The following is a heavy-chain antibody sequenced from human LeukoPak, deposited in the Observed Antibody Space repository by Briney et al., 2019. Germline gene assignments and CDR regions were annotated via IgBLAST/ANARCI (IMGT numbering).Heavy chain of an antibody. CDR3: ARDSSAYYTFDI. Sequence: PGRSLRLSCAASGFTFSSYAMHWVRQAPGKGLEWVSSISSSGGYIFDADSVKGRFTISRDNAKNSLYLQMNSLRAEDTAVYYCARDSSAYYTFDIWGQGTMVTVSS. D-gene: IGHD3-22*01. CDR2: ISSSGGYI. CDR1: GFTFSSYA. J-gene: IGHJ3*02. V-gene: IGHV3-21*01.